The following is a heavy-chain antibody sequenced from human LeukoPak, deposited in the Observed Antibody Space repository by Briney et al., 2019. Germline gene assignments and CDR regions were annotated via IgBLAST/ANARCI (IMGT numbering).Heavy chain of an antibody. D-gene: IGHD6-13*01. CDR3: ARGAYGGSWFFDY. CDR1: GASISPSY. Sequence: PSETLSLTCSVSGASISPSYWSWLRQPPGRGLEWIGYIYNSGTTNYNPSLNSRVSISVDTSKNQFSLKLNSVTAADTAVYYCARGAYGGSWFFDYWGQGTLVTVSS. J-gene: IGHJ4*02. V-gene: IGHV4-59*01. CDR2: IYNSGTT.